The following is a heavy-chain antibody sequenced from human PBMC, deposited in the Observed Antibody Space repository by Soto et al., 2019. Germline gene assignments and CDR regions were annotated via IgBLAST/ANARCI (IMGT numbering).Heavy chain of an antibody. V-gene: IGHV3-53*01. D-gene: IGHD5-12*01. CDR2: IYTVGGT. J-gene: IGHJ4*02. CDR1: GFTVSSYY. CDR3: ARGSHTGHDWDY. Sequence: EVQLVESGGGLIQPGGSLRLSCAASGFTVSSYYMSWVRQAPGKGLEWVSDIYTVGGTYYTDSVKGRFTISRDISRNTLNLQMDSLRAEDTAVYYCARGSHTGHDWDYWGQGTLVTVSS.